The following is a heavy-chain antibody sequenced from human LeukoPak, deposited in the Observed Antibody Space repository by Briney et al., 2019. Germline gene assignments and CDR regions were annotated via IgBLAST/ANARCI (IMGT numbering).Heavy chain of an antibody. CDR2: IYYSGST. D-gene: IGHD3-10*01. V-gene: IGHV4-59*12. J-gene: IGHJ3*02. CDR3: ARGRLPGYLGSGSYGI. CDR1: GGSISSYY. Sequence: PSETLSLTCTVSGGSISSYYWSWIRQPPGKGLEWIGYIYYSGSTNYNPSLKSRVTISVDTSKNQFSLKLSSVTAADTAVYYCARGRLPGYLGSGSYGIWGQGTMVTVSS.